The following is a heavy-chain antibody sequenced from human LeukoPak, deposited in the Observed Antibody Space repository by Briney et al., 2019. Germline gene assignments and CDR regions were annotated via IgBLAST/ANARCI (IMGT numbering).Heavy chain of an antibody. CDR3: ARAYYYDSSGYYSPPRFSANYYGMDV. J-gene: IGHJ6*02. D-gene: IGHD3-22*01. Sequence: AAVKVSCKASGYSFTGYYLHLVRQAPGQGLGWMGWINPNSGGTNYAHEFHVRGSMTRDTSISTAYMELSRLRSDNTAVYYCARAYYYDSSGYYSPPRFSANYYGMDVWSQGTTVTLYS. V-gene: IGHV1-2*07. CDR2: INPNSGGT. CDR1: GYSFTGYY.